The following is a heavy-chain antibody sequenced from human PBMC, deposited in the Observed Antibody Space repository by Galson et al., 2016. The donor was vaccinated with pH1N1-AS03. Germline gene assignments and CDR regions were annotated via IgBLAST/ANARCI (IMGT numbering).Heavy chain of an antibody. CDR2: IKSKSDGGTI. D-gene: IGHD4-17*01. J-gene: IGHJ4*02. CDR1: GFSLSNAW. CDR3: TTTQSDYAN. Sequence: SLRLSCAASGFSLSNAWMSWVRQAPKKGLEWVGRIKSKSDGGTIDFAAVVKGRFTISGDNSKNTLYLQMNSLKTEDTAVYYCTTTQSDYANWGQGTLVTVSS. V-gene: IGHV3-15*01.